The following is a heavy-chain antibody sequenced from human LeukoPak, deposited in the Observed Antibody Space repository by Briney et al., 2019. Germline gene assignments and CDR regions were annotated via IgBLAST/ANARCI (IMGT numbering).Heavy chain of an antibody. Sequence: GGSLRLSCAASGFTFSSYWMTWVRQAPGRGLEWVANIKQDGSEKYYVDSVKGRFTISRDNAKNSLYLQMNSLRAEDTAVYYCAKAGATPLLDYWGQGTLVTVSS. D-gene: IGHD6-25*01. CDR3: AKAGATPLLDY. CDR2: IKQDGSEK. V-gene: IGHV3-7*03. J-gene: IGHJ4*02. CDR1: GFTFSSYW.